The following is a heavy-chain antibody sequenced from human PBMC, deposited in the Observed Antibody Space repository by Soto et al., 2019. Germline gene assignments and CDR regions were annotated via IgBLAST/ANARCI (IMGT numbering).Heavy chain of an antibody. CDR2: IKSKTDGGTT. CDR3: TTGVGATDYYYYGMDV. V-gene: IGHV3-15*07. Sequence: PGGSLRLSCAASGFTFSNAWMNWFRQAPGKGLEWVGRIKSKTDGGTTDYAAPVKGRFTISRDDSKNTLYLQMNSLKTEDTAVYYCTTGVGATDYYYYGMDVWGQGTTVTVSS. D-gene: IGHD1-26*01. J-gene: IGHJ6*02. CDR1: GFTFSNAW.